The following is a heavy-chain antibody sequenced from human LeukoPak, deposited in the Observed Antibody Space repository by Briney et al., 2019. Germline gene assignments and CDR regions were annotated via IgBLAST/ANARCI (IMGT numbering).Heavy chain of an antibody. CDR3: ARTPIDSSGYFYVGYFQH. CDR2: ISAYNGNT. CDR1: GYTFTSYG. J-gene: IGHJ1*01. Sequence: GASVKVSCKASGYTFTSYGISWVRQAPGQGLEWMGWISAYNGNTNYAQKLQGRVTMTTDTSTTTAYMELRSLRSDDTAVYYCARTPIDSSGYFYVGYFQHWGQGTLVTVSS. D-gene: IGHD3-22*01. V-gene: IGHV1-18*01.